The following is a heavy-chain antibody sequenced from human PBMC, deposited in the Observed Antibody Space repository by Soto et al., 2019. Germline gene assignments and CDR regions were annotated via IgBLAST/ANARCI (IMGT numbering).Heavy chain of an antibody. CDR1: GFTFSSYA. CDR2: ISGSGGST. Sequence: PGGSLRLSCAASGFTFSSYAMSWVRQAPGKGLEWVSAISGSGGSTYYADSVKGRFTISRDNSKNTLYLQMNSLRAEDTAVYYCAKDKAPPVYGSGPYYYGMDVWGQGTTVTVSS. V-gene: IGHV3-23*01. J-gene: IGHJ6*02. CDR3: AKDKAPPVYGSGPYYYGMDV. D-gene: IGHD3-10*01.